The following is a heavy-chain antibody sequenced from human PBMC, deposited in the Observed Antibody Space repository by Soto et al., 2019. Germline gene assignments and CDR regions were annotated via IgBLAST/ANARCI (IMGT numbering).Heavy chain of an antibody. D-gene: IGHD6-19*01. V-gene: IGHV1-8*01. CDR2: MNPNSGNT. CDR3: ARDSRIAVAGFDY. CDR1: GYTFTSYD. J-gene: IGHJ4*02. Sequence: ASVKVSCKASGYTFTSYDINWVRQATGQGLEWMGWMNPNSGNTGYAQKFQGRVTMTRNTSISTAYMELSSLRSDDTAVYYCARDSRIAVAGFDYWGQGTLVTVSS.